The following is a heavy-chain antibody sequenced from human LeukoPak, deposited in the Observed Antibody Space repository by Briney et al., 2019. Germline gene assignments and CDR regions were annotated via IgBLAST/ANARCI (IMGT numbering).Heavy chain of an antibody. CDR3: ARDHLFSSGWYPQDVDNPDAFDI. V-gene: IGHV1-3*01. D-gene: IGHD6-19*01. Sequence: ASVKVSCKASGYTFTTYAMHWVRQAPGQRLEWMGWINAGNGNTKYSQKFQGRVTITRDTSASTAYMELSSLRSEDTAVYYCARDHLFSSGWYPQDVDNPDAFDIWGQGTMVTVSS. J-gene: IGHJ3*02. CDR2: INAGNGNT. CDR1: GYTFTTYA.